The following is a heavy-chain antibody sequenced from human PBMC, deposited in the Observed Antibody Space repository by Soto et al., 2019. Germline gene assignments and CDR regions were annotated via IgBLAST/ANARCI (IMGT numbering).Heavy chain of an antibody. V-gene: IGHV3-21*06. J-gene: IGHJ4*02. Sequence: LSLSCAASGFTFTRYSMNWVRQAPGKGLEWVSSISSTTNYIYYGDSMKGRFTISRDNGKNSLYLEIHSLRAEDTAVYYCARESEDLTSNFDYWGQGTLVTVSS. CDR2: ISSTTNYI. CDR1: GFTFTRYS. CDR3: ARESEDLTSNFDY.